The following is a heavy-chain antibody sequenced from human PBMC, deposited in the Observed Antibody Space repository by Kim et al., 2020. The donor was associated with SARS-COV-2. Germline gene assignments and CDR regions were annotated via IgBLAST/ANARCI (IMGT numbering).Heavy chain of an antibody. CDR2: T. CDR3: ARRADEGAFDY. J-gene: IGHJ4*02. V-gene: IGHV3-20*01. Sequence: TGYADSVKGRFTISRDNAKNSLYLQMNSLRAEDTALYHCARRADEGAFDYWGQGTLVTVSS. D-gene: IGHD1-26*01.